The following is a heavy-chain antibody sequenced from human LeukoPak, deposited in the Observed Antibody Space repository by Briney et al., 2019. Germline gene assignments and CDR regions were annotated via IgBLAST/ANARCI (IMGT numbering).Heavy chain of an antibody. CDR3: ARVVSSVDY. Sequence: GGSLRLSCAVSGFTLRPYEMNWVRQAPGKGWEWGSYISSGGETMYYADSVKGRFTISIDNAKNSLYLQMNSLRVEDTAVYYCARVVSSVDYWGQGTLVTVSS. J-gene: IGHJ4*02. V-gene: IGHV3-48*03. CDR2: ISSGGETM. CDR1: GFTLRPYE. D-gene: IGHD6-19*01.